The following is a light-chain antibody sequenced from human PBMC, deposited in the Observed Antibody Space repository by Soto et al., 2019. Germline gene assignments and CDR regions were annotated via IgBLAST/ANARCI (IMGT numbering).Light chain of an antibody. J-gene: IGKJ4*01. Sequence: EIVLTQSPDTLSVSPGERATLSCRASQSISRTLAWYQQKSGQPPRLLIYDASNRATGIPARFSGSGSGTDFTLTISSLEPEDFAVYYCQQRSNWPPLTFGGGTKVDIK. V-gene: IGKV3-11*01. CDR1: QSISRT. CDR2: DAS. CDR3: QQRSNWPPLT.